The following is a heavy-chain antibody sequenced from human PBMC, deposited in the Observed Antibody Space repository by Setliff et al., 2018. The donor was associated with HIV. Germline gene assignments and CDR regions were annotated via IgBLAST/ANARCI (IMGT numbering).Heavy chain of an antibody. CDR2: IHTSGST. V-gene: IGHV4-4*07. Sequence: SETLSLTCTVSGGSISSYYWTWIRQPAGKGLEWIGHIHTSGSTDFNPSLKSRVTISVDTSKNQFSLKLSSVTAADTAVYYCATYADRESNRFDPWGQGILVTVSS. J-gene: IGHJ5*02. CDR3: ATYADRESNRFDP. D-gene: IGHD3-10*01. CDR1: GGSISSYY.